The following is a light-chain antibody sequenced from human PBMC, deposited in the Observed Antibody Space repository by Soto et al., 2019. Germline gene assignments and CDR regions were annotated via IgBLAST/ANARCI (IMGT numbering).Light chain of an antibody. V-gene: IGKV3-20*01. J-gene: IGKJ1*01. CDR2: GAS. CDR3: QQYNNWRT. CDR1: QYVSSNY. Sequence: ESVLTQSPGTLSLSPGERATLSCRASQYVSSNYLTWYQQKPGQAPRLLIYGASSRATGVPDRFSGRGSGTDFTLTISSLQSEDFAVYYCQQYNNWRTFGQGTKVDIK.